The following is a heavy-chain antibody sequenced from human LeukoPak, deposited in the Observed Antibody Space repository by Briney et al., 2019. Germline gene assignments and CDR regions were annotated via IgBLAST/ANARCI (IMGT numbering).Heavy chain of an antibody. CDR3: ARLAMLAVIHDAFDI. Sequence: SETLSLTCAVSGGSISSTNWWSWVRQSPGKGLEWIGDINESGSTNYNPSLKSRVIISIDTSKNQFSLQLNSVTAVDTAVYYCARLAMLAVIHDAFDIWGQGTMVTVSS. J-gene: IGHJ3*02. D-gene: IGHD6-19*01. V-gene: IGHV4-4*02. CDR2: INESGST. CDR1: GGSISSTNW.